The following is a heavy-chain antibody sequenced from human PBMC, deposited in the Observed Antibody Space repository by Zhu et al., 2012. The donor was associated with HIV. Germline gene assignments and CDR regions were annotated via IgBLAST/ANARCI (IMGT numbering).Heavy chain of an antibody. CDR2: RSQSGDS. J-gene: IGHJ4*02. CDR3: ARSRVTAPWYYFDY. CDR1: GASVSSSNW. D-gene: IGHD2-21*02. Sequence: QVQLQESGPGLVQPSGTLSLTCAVSGASVSSSNWWSWVRQTPGKGLEWIGERSQSGDSYYNPSLKSRVIISIDKSKNQFSLKVNSVTAADTGIYFCARSRVTAPWYYFDYWGRGILVTVSS. V-gene: IGHV4-4*02.